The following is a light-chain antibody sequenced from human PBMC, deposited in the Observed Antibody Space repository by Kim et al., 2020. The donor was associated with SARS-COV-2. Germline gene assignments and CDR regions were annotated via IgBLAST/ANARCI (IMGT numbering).Light chain of an antibody. CDR1: QSVSSSY. CDR3: QQYGSSPPYT. V-gene: IGKV3-20*01. J-gene: IGKJ2*01. CDR2: GTS. Sequence: SPGDRAALSCRASQSVSSSYLAWYQQKPGQAPRLLIYGTSSRATGIPDRFTGSGSGTYFTLTISRLEPEDFAVYYCQQYGSSPPYTFGQGTKLEI.